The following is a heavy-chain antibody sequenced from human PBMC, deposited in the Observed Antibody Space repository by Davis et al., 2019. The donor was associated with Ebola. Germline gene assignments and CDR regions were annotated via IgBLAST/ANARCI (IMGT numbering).Heavy chain of an antibody. CDR2: IKQDGSES. CDR3: ASHWGGRRYFDY. V-gene: IGHV3-7*01. D-gene: IGHD7-27*01. CDR1: GFTFSSYW. J-gene: IGHJ4*02. Sequence: PGGSLRLSCAASGFTFSSYWMSWVRQAPGKGPEWVANIKQDGSESHYVDSVKGRFTISRDNAKNTLYLQMNSLRAEDTAVYYCASHWGGRRYFDYWGQGTLVTVSS.